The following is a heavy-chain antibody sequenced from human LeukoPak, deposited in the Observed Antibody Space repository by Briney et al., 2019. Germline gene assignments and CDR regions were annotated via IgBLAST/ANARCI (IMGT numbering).Heavy chain of an antibody. V-gene: IGHV4-34*01. CDR3: ARSPATSWSNFDY. CDR2: IHHSGST. J-gene: IGHJ4*02. D-gene: IGHD2-2*01. Sequence: SETLSLTCAVYIESFSDHYWTWIRKPPGKGLEWIGEIHHSGSTNYRLSLKSRVTISVDRSKNQFSLKLTSVTAADTAVYYCARSPATSWSNFDYWGQGTLVTVSS. CDR1: IESFSDHY.